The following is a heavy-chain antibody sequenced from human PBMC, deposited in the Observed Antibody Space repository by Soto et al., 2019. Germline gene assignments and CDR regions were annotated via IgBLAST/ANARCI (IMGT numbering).Heavy chain of an antibody. CDR2: ISAYNGNT. V-gene: IGHV1-18*01. D-gene: IGHD3-10*01. J-gene: IGHJ6*02. CDR1: GYTFTSYG. Sequence: GASVKVSCKASGYTFTSYGISWVRQAPGQGLEWMGWISAYNGNTNYAQKLQGRVTMTTDTSTSTAYMELRSLRSDDTAVYYCARDHPGKSRTSDYYGMDVWGQGTTVTVSS. CDR3: ARDHPGKSRTSDYYGMDV.